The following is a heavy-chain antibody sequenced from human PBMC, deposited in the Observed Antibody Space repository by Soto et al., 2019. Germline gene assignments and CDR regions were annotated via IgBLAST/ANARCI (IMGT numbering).Heavy chain of an antibody. Sequence: ASVKVSCKASGGTFSNSAISWVRQAPGQGLEWMGGIMPIFHTPDYAQKFQGRVTITADESTSTAYMELRSLRSDDTAVYYCARESSSSCHDYWGQGTLVTVSS. J-gene: IGHJ4*02. CDR3: ARESSSSCHDY. CDR2: IMPIFHTP. CDR1: GGTFSNSA. D-gene: IGHD6-13*01. V-gene: IGHV1-69*13.